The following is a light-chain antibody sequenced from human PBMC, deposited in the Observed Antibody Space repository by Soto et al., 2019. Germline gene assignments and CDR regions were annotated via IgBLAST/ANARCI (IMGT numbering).Light chain of an antibody. CDR2: AAS. CDR3: QHGYSTPLT. CDR1: QSISTY. J-gene: IGKJ4*01. V-gene: IGKV1-39*01. Sequence: DIQLTQSPSSLSASVGDRVSITVRASQSISTYLHWYQQKPGKAPNLLIYAASTLQSGVPSRFSGSGSGTDFTLTISSLQPEDFATYFCQHGYSTPLTFGGGTKLDIK.